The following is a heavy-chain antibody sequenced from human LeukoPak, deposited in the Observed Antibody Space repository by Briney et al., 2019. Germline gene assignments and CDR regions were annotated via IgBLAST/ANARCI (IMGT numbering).Heavy chain of an antibody. CDR2: INPNSGGT. CDR3: AREGDYGDNSLVLGYDL. J-gene: IGHJ2*01. Sequence: ASVKVSCKASGYTFTAYYMYWVRQAPGQGLEWMGRINPNSGGTNSAQKFQGRVTMTRDTSISTAYMELSSLRSDDTAVYYCAREGDYGDNSLVLGYDLWGRGTLVTVSS. D-gene: IGHD4-23*01. V-gene: IGHV1-2*02. CDR1: GYTFTAYY.